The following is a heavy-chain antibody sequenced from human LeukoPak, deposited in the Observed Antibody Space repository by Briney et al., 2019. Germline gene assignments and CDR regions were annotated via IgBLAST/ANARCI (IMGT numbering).Heavy chain of an antibody. D-gene: IGHD2-2*02. V-gene: IGHV3-21*01. CDR2: INSDSSYI. CDR1: GFTFSSYG. Sequence: GGSLRLSCAASGFTFSSYGMHWVRQAPGKGLEWVSSINSDSSYIYYADSVKGRFTISRDNAKNLLYLQMNSLRAEDTAVYYCARGPIPDYWGQGTLVTVSS. J-gene: IGHJ4*02. CDR3: ARGPIPDY.